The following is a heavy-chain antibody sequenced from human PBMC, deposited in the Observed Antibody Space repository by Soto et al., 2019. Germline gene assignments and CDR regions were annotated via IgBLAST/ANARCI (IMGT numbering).Heavy chain of an antibody. CDR1: GFTFSSYA. D-gene: IGHD3-10*01. CDR2: ISYDGSNK. V-gene: IGHV3-30-3*01. Sequence: QVQLVESGGGVVQPGRSLRLSCAASGFTFSSYAMHWVRQAPGKGLEWVAVISYDGSNKYYADSVKGRFTISRDNSKNTLYLQMNSLRAEDTAVYYCARDRLAYYGSGSTISVWLFDPWGQGTLVTVSS. CDR3: ARDRLAYYGSGSTISVWLFDP. J-gene: IGHJ5*02.